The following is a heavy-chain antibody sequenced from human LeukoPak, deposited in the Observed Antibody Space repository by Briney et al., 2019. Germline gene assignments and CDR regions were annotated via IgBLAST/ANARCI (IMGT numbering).Heavy chain of an antibody. J-gene: IGHJ6*03. CDR1: GFTLSNYW. CDR2: SSSVGANT. CDR3: ARGRATAVPHYYDYFMDV. D-gene: IGHD2-21*02. V-gene: IGHV3-74*01. Sequence: GGSLTPSCAASGFTLSNYWMHWVRHGPGERLVWVSSSSSVGANTHYADSVRGRFTISRDNANNILSLHMNGLRADDAAVYFCARGRATAVPHYYDYFMDVWGTGTTVIVSS.